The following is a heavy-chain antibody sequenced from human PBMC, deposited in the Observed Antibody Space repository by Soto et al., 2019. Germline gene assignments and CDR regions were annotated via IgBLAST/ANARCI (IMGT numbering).Heavy chain of an antibody. D-gene: IGHD1-26*01. CDR1: GFTFSSYG. V-gene: IGHV3-30*18. CDR2: ISYDGSNT. CDR3: AKEGGLSGSYYISSSYYFDY. Sequence: PGGSLRLSFAASGFTFSSYGMHWVRQAPGKGLEWVAIISYDGSNTYYADSAKGRFTISRDNSKNTLYLQMNSLRAEDTSVYYCAKEGGLSGSYYISSSYYFDYWGQGTLVTVSS. J-gene: IGHJ4*02.